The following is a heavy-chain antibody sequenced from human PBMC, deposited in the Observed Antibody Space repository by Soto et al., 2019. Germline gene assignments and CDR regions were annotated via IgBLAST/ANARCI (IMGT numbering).Heavy chain of an antibody. V-gene: IGHV3-15*01. CDR3: TTMDYYDSSGYGSDGMDV. D-gene: IGHD3-22*01. CDR1: GFTFRNAW. J-gene: IGHJ6*02. CDR2: IKSKTDGGTT. Sequence: GGSLRLSCAASGFTFRNAWMSWVRQAPGKGLEWVGRIKSKTDGGTTDYAAPVKGRFTISRDDSKNTLYLQMNSLKTEDTAVYYCTTMDYYDSSGYGSDGMDVWGQGTTVTVSS.